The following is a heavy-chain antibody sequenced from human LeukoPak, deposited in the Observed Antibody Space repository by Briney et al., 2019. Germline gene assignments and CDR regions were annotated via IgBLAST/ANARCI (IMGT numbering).Heavy chain of an antibody. Sequence: ASVKVSCKASGYSFTNYGFSWVRQAPGQGLEWMGWVSGYNGHTKYAQNLQGRVTMTRETPTGTVYMERRRLRSDDTAVYYCARENDYGDYAGAFDIWGQGTMVTVSA. V-gene: IGHV1-18*01. CDR3: ARENDYGDYAGAFDI. CDR2: VSGYNGHT. CDR1: GYSFTNYG. J-gene: IGHJ3*02. D-gene: IGHD4-17*01.